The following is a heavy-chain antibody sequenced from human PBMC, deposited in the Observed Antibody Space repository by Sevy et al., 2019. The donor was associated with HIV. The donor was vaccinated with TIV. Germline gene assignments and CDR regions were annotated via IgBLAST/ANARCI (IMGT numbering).Heavy chain of an antibody. D-gene: IGHD6-19*01. CDR1: GFTFSKYA. V-gene: IGHV3-23*01. CDR3: AKDVDSSGLNAAGGY. J-gene: IGHJ4*02. Sequence: GGSLRLSCAASGFTFSKYAMNWVRQAPGKGLEWVSLIATTGDRTHYADSVEGRFTISRDDSKNTLYLQMNSLRAEDTAIYYCAKDVDSSGLNAAGGYWGQGTLVTVSS. CDR2: IATTGDRT.